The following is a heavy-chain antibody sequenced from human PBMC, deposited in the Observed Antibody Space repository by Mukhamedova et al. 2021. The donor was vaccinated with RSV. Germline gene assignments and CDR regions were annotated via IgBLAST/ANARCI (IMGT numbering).Heavy chain of an antibody. J-gene: IGHJ5*02. D-gene: IGHD6-13*01. CDR3: ASDAGAAGTGWFDP. Sequence: DINWVRQATGQGLEWIGWMNPNSGNTGYAQKFQGRVTITRDISISTAYMELSGLRSEDTAVYYCASDAGAAGTGWFDPWGQGT. CDR1: D. V-gene: IGHV1-8*03. CDR2: MNPNSGNT.